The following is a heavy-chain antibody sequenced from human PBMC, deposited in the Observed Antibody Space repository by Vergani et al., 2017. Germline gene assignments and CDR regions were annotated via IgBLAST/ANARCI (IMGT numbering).Heavy chain of an antibody. CDR3: ARWVDRYYYYYGMDV. V-gene: IGHV4-59*01. Sequence: QVQLQESGPGLVKPSETLSLTCTVSGGSISSYYWSWIRQPPGKGLEWIGYIYYSGSTNYNPSLKSRVTISVDTSKNQFSLKLSSVTAADTAVYDCARWVDRYYYYYGMDVWGQGTTVTVSS. CDR1: GGSISSYY. CDR2: IYYSGST. J-gene: IGHJ6*02. D-gene: IGHD2-15*01.